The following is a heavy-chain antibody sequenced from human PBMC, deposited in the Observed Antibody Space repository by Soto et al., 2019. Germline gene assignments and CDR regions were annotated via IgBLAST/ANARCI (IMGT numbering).Heavy chain of an antibody. CDR3: AGDPDSHYNDSHASSYP. CDR1: GGTFSTYT. J-gene: IGHJ5*02. D-gene: IGHD4-4*01. CDR2: IIPIIGII. Sequence: QVQLVQSGAEVKKPGSSVKVSCKASGGTFSTYTITWVRQAPGQGLEWMGRIIPIIGIINYEQKFQGRVTISADKFTGTAYMELIGLRSDDTAVYYCAGDPDSHYNDSHASSYPWGQGTLVTVSS. V-gene: IGHV1-69*08.